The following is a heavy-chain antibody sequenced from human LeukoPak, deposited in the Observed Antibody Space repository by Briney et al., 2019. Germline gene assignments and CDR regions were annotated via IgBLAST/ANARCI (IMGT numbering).Heavy chain of an antibody. CDR2: IYYSGST. D-gene: IGHD5-24*01. CDR3: ARERRADGGDPFDY. J-gene: IGHJ4*02. CDR1: GGSISSSSYY. V-gene: IGHV4-39*07. Sequence: SETLSLTCTVSGGSISSSSYYWGWIRQPPGKGLEWIGSIYYSGSTYYNPSLKSRVTISVDTSKNQFSLKLSSVTAADTAVYYCARERRADGGDPFDYWGQGTLVTVSS.